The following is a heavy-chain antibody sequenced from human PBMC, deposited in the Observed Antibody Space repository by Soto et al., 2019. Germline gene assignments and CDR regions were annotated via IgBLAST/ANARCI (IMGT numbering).Heavy chain of an antibody. D-gene: IGHD1-26*01. V-gene: IGHV3-23*01. Sequence: EVQLLESGGGLVQPGGSLRLSCAASGFTFSSYGMSWVRQAPGKGLEWVSAISGSGGSTYYADSVKGRFTISRDNSKNTVYLQMNSLRAEGTAVYYCAKSLSVGATTPFDYWGQGTLVTVSS. J-gene: IGHJ4*02. CDR3: AKSLSVGATTPFDY. CDR2: ISGSGGST. CDR1: GFTFSSYG.